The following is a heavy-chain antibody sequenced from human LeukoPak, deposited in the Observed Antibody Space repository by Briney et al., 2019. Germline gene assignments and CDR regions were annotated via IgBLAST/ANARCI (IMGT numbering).Heavy chain of an antibody. V-gene: IGHV4-61*01. CDR3: AKYIRDSGTYYLDY. Sequence: KPSETLSLTCTVSGGSISSSSYYWSWIRHLPGKGLEWIGYIYYTGTTNFNPSLRSRVTMSVDTSNNQFSLKLYSVTAADTAVYYCAKYIRDSGTYYLDYWGQGILVTVSS. CDR1: GGSISSSSYY. D-gene: IGHD3-16*01. CDR2: IYYTGTT. J-gene: IGHJ4*02.